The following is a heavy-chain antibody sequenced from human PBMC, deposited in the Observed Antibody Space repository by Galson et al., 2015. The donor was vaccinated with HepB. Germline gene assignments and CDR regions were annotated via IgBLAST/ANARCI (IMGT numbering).Heavy chain of an antibody. D-gene: IGHD3-22*01. V-gene: IGHV3-49*03. CDR1: GFTFGDYA. CDR3: SRVAMIVVVDAFDI. J-gene: IGHJ3*02. CDR2: IRTRAYGGTT. Sequence: CAASGFTFGDYAMTWFRQAPGKGLEWVAFIRTRAYGGTTDYAASVKGRFTISRDDSKSIAYLQMNSLKTEDTAVYYCSRVAMIVVVDAFDIWGQGTMVTVSS.